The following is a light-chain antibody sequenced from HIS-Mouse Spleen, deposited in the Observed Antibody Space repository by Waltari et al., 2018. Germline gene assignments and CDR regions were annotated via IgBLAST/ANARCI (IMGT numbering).Light chain of an antibody. J-gene: IGLJ2*01. CDR3: SSYTSSSFNVV. V-gene: IGLV2-14*03. Sequence: QSALTQPASVSGSPGQSITISCTGPSSHVGGYNYVSWYQQHPGKAPKLMIYDVSNRPSGVSNRFSGSKSGNTASLTISGLQAEDEADYYCSSYTSSSFNVVFGGGTKLTVL. CDR1: SSHVGGYNY. CDR2: DVS.